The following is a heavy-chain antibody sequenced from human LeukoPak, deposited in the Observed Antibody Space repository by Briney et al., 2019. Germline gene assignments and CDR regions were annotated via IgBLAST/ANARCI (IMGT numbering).Heavy chain of an antibody. V-gene: IGHV1-69*04. D-gene: IGHD3-10*01. CDR2: IIPILGIA. Sequence: SVKVSCKASGGTFSSYAISWVRQAPGQGLEWMGRIIPILGIANYAQKFQGRVTITADKSTSTAYMELSSLRSEDTAVYYCARGKYYGSGSHRINWFDPWGQGTLVTVSS. CDR3: ARGKYYGSGSHRINWFDP. J-gene: IGHJ5*02. CDR1: GGTFSSYA.